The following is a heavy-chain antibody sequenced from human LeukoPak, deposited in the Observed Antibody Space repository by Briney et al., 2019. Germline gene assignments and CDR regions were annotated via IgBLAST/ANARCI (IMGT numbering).Heavy chain of an antibody. D-gene: IGHD2-15*01. V-gene: IGHV4-39*01. Sequence: PSETLSLTCTVSGDSVTSSSYSWSWIRQPPGKGLEWIVEINHSGSTNYNPSLKSRVTISVDTSKNQFSLKLSSVTAADTAVYYCARHGALLFRGFRPFDYWGQGTLVTVSS. CDR1: GDSVTSSSYS. CDR3: ARHGALLFRGFRPFDY. CDR2: INHSGST. J-gene: IGHJ4*02.